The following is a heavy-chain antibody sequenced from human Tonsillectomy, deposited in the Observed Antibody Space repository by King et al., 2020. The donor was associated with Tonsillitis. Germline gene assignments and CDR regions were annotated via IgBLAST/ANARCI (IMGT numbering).Heavy chain of an antibody. J-gene: IGHJ5*02. V-gene: IGHV3-33*05. Sequence: VQLVESGGGVVQPGRSLRLSCAASGFTFSNYGMHWVRRAPGKGLEWVAVISDDESNIYYADSVEGRFTISRDNSKNMLYLQMNSLRAEDTAVYYCARRARYYDSSGYSYWFAPWGQGTLVTVSS. D-gene: IGHD3-22*01. CDR2: ISDDESNI. CDR3: ARRARYYDSSGYSYWFAP. CDR1: GFTFSNYG.